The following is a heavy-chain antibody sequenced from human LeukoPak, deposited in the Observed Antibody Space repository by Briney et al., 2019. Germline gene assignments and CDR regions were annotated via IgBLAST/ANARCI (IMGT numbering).Heavy chain of an antibody. Sequence: GGSLRLSCAASGFTFSSYWMSWVRQAPAKGLEWVANIKQDGSEKYYVDSVKGRFTISRDNAKNSLYLQMNSLRAEDTAVYYCARDGYNLPFNYWGRGTLVTVSS. CDR3: ARDGYNLPFNY. V-gene: IGHV3-7*01. D-gene: IGHD5-24*01. CDR1: GFTFSSYW. CDR2: IKQDGSEK. J-gene: IGHJ4*02.